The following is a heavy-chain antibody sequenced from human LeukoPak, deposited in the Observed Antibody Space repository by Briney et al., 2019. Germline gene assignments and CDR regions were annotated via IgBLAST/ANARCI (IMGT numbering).Heavy chain of an antibody. V-gene: IGHV3-23*01. CDR2: LSGSGGST. CDR1: GFTFSSYA. Sequence: GGSLRLSCAASGFTFSSYAMSWVRQAPGKGLEWVSALSGSGGSTYYADSVKGRFTISRDNSKNTLYLQMNSLRAEDTAVYYCAKDRGYCSSTSCSEIDCWGQGTLVTVSS. CDR3: AKDRGYCSSTSCSEIDC. J-gene: IGHJ4*02. D-gene: IGHD2-2*01.